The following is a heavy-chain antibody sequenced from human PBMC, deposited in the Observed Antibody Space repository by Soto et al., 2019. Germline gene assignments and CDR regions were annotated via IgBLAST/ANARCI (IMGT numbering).Heavy chain of an antibody. V-gene: IGHV4-39*01. J-gene: IGHJ5*02. CDR3: ASSWELLFLRWFDP. D-gene: IGHD1-26*01. Sequence: PSETLSLTCTVSGGSISSSSYYWGWIRQPPVKGLEWIGSIYYSGSTYHNPSLKSRVTISVDTSKNQFSLKLSSVTAADTAVYYCASSWELLFLRWFDPWGQGTLVTVSS. CDR2: IYYSGST. CDR1: GGSISSSSYY.